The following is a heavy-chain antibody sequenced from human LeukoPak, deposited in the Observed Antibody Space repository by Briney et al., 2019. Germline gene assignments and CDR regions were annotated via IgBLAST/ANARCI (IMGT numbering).Heavy chain of an antibody. V-gene: IGHV3-66*01. CDR3: ASALKYDSDSANEYYFQH. CDR2: IYDGGGT. CDR1: GFTVRSNA. D-gene: IGHD3-22*01. Sequence: GGSLRLSCAASGFTVRSNAMSWVRQAPGKGLEWVSVIYDGGGTYHTDSVKGRFSISRDNSKNTVYLQMNSLRAEDTAVYYCASALKYDSDSANEYYFQHWGQGTLVTVSS. J-gene: IGHJ1*01.